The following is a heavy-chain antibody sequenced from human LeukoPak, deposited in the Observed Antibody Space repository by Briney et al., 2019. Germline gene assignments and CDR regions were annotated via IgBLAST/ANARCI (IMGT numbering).Heavy chain of an antibody. CDR1: GGSISSYY. J-gene: IGHJ4*02. V-gene: IGHV4-59*01. CDR3: ARDRRGTSCLDY. D-gene: IGHD2-2*01. CDR2: IYYSGST. Sequence: SETLSLTCTISGGSISSYYWSWIRQPPGKGLEWFGYIYYSGSTNHNPSLKSRVTISVDTSKNQLSLKLSSVTAADTAVYYCARDRRGTSCLDYWGQGTLVTVSS.